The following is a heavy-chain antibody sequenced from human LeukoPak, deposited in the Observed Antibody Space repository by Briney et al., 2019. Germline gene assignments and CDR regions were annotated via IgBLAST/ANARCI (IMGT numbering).Heavy chain of an antibody. CDR2: IYPGDSDT. CDR1: GYSFTSYW. Sequence: GESLEISCKGSGYSFTSYWIGWVRQMPGKGLEWMGIIYPGDSDTRYSPSFQGQVTVSADKSISIAYLQWSSLKASDTAMYYCARRDTSGYYYFDYWGQGTLVTVSS. CDR3: ARRDTSGYYYFDY. V-gene: IGHV5-51*01. D-gene: IGHD3-22*01. J-gene: IGHJ4*02.